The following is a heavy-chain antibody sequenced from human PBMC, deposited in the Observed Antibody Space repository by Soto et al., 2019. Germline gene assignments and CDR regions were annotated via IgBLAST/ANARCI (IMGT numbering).Heavy chain of an antibody. D-gene: IGHD3-16*01. J-gene: IGHJ4*02. V-gene: IGHV3-74*01. CDR2: IIYDGGIP. Sequence: EVQLVESGGGLVQPGGSLRISCAASGFDFSSYWMHWVRQAPGEGPVWVSRIIYDGGIPNYVDSVKGRFTMSRDNDKNTVFLQMNSLRAEDTAVYYCARDRWGLLGGDYWGQGTLVIVSS. CDR1: GFDFSSYW. CDR3: ARDRWGLLGGDY.